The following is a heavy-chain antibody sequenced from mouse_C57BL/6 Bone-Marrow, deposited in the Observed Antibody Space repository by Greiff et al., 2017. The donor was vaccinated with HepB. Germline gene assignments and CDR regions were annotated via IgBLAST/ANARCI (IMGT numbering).Heavy chain of an antibody. Sequence: VQLQQPGAELVKPGASVKLSCKASGYTFTSYWMHWVKQRPGQGLEWIGMIHPNSGSTNYNEKFKSKATLTVDKSSSTAYMQLSSLTSDDSAVYYCASFDGYYLDYWGQGTTLTVSS. J-gene: IGHJ2*01. CDR3: ASFDGYYLDY. CDR1: GYTFTSYW. CDR2: IHPNSGST. V-gene: IGHV1-64*01. D-gene: IGHD2-3*01.